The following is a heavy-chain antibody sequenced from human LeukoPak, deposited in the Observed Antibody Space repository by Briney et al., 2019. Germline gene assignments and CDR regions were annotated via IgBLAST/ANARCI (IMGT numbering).Heavy chain of an antibody. V-gene: IGHV3-48*04. CDR1: GFTFSRYD. Sequence: GGSLRLSCAASGFTFSRYDMNWVRQTPGKGLEWVSYISSSSSTIYYADSVKGRFTISRDNAKNSLYLQMNSLRAEDMALYYCAKDIGRFLDLGSLDPWGQGTLVTVSS. D-gene: IGHD3-3*01. J-gene: IGHJ5*02. CDR3: AKDIGRFLDLGSLDP. CDR2: ISSSSSTI.